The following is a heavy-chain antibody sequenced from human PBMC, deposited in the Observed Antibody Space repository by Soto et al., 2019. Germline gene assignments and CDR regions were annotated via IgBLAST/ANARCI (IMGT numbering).Heavy chain of an antibody. J-gene: IGHJ6*03. CDR2: ISAYNGNT. V-gene: IGHV1-18*01. D-gene: IGHD3-22*01. Sequence: ASVKVSCKASGYTFTSYGISWVRQAPGQELEWMGWISAYNGNTNYAQKLQGRVTMTTDTSTSTAYMELRSLRSDDTAVYYCARAAGYYLGGSYSHKDVSGPGTKVTVSS. CDR1: GYTFTSYG. CDR3: ARAAGYYLGGSYSHKDV.